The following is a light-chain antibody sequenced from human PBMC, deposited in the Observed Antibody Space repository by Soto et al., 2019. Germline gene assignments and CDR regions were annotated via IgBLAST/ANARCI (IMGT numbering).Light chain of an antibody. Sequence: EIQLTQSPSSLSASVGARVTITCRASQGIITYLNWYQQKPGKAPNLLIYSSSTLQSGVPSRFSGSGSGTDFTLTISSLQPEDFATYYCQQSFSSRWTFGQGTKVDIK. J-gene: IGKJ1*01. CDR3: QQSFSSRWT. CDR2: SSS. V-gene: IGKV1-39*01. CDR1: QGIITY.